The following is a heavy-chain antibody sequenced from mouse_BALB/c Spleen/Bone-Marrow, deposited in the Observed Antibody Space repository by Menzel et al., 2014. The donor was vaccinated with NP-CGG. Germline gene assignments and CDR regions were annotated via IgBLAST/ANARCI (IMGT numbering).Heavy chain of an antibody. D-gene: IGHD2-3*01. CDR2: IRNRANGYTT. V-gene: IGHV7-3*02. J-gene: IGHJ4*01. CDR1: GFTFTDYY. CDR3: ARYDGYSDNAMDY. Sequence: EVHLVESGGGLVQPGGSLRLSCATSGFTFTDYYMNWVRQPPGKALEWLGFIRNRANGYTTEFSASVKGRFTISRDNSQSILYLQINTLRAEDSATYYCARYDGYSDNAMDYWGQGTSVTVSS.